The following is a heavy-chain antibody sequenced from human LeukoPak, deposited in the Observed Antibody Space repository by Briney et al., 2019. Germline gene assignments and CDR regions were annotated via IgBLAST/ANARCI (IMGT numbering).Heavy chain of an antibody. Sequence: GGSLRLSCAASGFTFSSYGMSWVRQAPGKGLEWVSAISGSGGSTYYADSVKGRFTISRDNSKNTLYLQMNSLRAEDTAVYYCAKSPPGYYYDSSGYRGYWYFDLWGRGTLVTVSS. D-gene: IGHD3-22*01. CDR2: ISGSGGST. CDR3: AKSPPGYYYDSSGYRGYWYFDL. CDR1: GFTFSSYG. V-gene: IGHV3-23*01. J-gene: IGHJ2*01.